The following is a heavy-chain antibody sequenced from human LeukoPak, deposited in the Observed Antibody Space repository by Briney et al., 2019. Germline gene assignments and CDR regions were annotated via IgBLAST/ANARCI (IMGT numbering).Heavy chain of an antibody. CDR3: AEWLVDAFDI. CDR1: GYTLTELS. Sequence: ASVKVSCKVSGYTLTELSMHWVRQAPGKGLEWMGGFDPEDGETIYAQKFQGRVTMTKDTSTDTAYMELSSLRSEDTAVYYCAEWLVDAFDIWGQGTMVTVSS. J-gene: IGHJ3*02. V-gene: IGHV1-24*01. D-gene: IGHD6-19*01. CDR2: FDPEDGET.